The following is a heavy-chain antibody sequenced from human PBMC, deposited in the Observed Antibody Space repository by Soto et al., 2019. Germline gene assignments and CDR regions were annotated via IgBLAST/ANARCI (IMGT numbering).Heavy chain of an antibody. V-gene: IGHV3-48*01. CDR3: ARDTAGLRFLEWLFYFDY. CDR2: ISSSSSTI. Sequence: GGSLRLSCAASGFTFSSYSMNWVRQAPGKGLEWVSYISSSSSTIYYADSVKGRFTISRDNAKNSLYLQMNSLRAEDTAVYYCARDTAGLRFLEWLFYFDYWGQGTLVTVSS. CDR1: GFTFSSYS. D-gene: IGHD3-3*01. J-gene: IGHJ4*02.